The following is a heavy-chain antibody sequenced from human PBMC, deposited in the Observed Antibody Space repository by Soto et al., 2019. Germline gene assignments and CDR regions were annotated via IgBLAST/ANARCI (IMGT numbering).Heavy chain of an antibody. V-gene: IGHV3-30*18. CDR1: GFTFSSYA. D-gene: IGHD3-22*01. J-gene: IGHJ4*02. CDR2: ISYDGRSK. Sequence: QVQLVESGGGVVQPGRSLRLTCAASGFTFSSYAMHWVRQAPGKGLEWVAVISYDGRSKYYADSIKGRFTISSDNSKSTLYLQMTDLRPEVSAVYYCAKALSSRVVISTCFDYWGQGTLVTVSS. CDR3: AKALSSRVVISTCFDY.